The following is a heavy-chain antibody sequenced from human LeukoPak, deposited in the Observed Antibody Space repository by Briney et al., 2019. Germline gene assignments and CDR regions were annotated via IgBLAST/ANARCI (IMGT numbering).Heavy chain of an antibody. CDR2: IWYDGSKT. J-gene: IGHJ3*02. V-gene: IGHV3-33*01. CDR3: ARGNEDASDI. CDR1: GFTFTAYA. Sequence: GGSLRLSCAASGFTFTAYAMHWVRQAPGMGLDWVAIIWYDGSKTHYADSVKGRFTISRDNSKNTLYLQVNSLRVEDAAAYYCARGNEDASDIWGQGTMVTVSS.